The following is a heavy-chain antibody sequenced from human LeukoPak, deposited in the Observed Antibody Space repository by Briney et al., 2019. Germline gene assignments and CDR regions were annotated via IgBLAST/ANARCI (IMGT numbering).Heavy chain of an antibody. CDR2: ISYDGSTE. J-gene: IGHJ1*01. CDR1: GFAFSSYG. CDR3: ARDWPTIAAAGTIPEYFQH. D-gene: IGHD6-13*01. V-gene: IGHV3-30*03. Sequence: PGGSLRLSCAASGFAFSSYGVHWVRQAPGKGLEWVAVISYDGSTEYYIDSVKGRFTISRDNSKNTLYLQMNSLRAEDTAVYYCARDWPTIAAAGTIPEYFQHWGQGTLVTVSS.